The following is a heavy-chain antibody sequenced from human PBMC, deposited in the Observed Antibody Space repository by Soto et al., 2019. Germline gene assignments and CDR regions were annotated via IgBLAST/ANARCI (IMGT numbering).Heavy chain of an antibody. CDR2: IMPAFETP. CDR3: VRDKDRQQLGGNYYYILDV. CDR1: GGTSSPSA. J-gene: IGHJ6*02. Sequence: QVQLVQSGAEVKKPGSSLKVPCKVSGGTSSPSAITGVRQAPGQGLEWVGGIMPAFETPDYARKFQGRVTISADESTTTAYLELTSLRTDDTAVYYCVRDKDRQQLGGNYYYILDVWGQGTAIIVSS. D-gene: IGHD3-3*02. V-gene: IGHV1-69*12.